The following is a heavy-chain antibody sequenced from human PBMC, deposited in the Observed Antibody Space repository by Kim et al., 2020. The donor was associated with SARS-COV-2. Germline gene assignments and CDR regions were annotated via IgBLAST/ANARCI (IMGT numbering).Heavy chain of an antibody. CDR1: GYSFTSYW. CDR2: IYPGDSDT. J-gene: IGHJ6*02. D-gene: IGHD6-19*01. V-gene: IGHV5-51*01. CDR3: ARHWPGIAVAGTGYYYGMDV. Sequence: GESLKISCKGSGYSFTSYWIGWVRQMPGKGLEWMGIIYPGDSDTRYSPSFQGQVTISADKSISTAYLQWSSLKASDTAMYYCARHWPGIAVAGTGYYYGMDVWGQGTTVTVSS.